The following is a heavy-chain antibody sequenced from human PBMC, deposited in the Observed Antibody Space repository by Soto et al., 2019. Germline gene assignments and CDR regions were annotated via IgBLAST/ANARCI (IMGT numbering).Heavy chain of an antibody. D-gene: IGHD6-19*01. J-gene: IGHJ6*02. CDR1: GESVSSNSAA. V-gene: IGHV6-1*01. CDR2: TYYRSKWYN. CDR3: AREVTSGWPGYYYYGMGV. Sequence: SQTLSLTVAISGESVSSNSAAWNWIRQSPSRGLEWLGRTYYRSKWYNDYAVSVKSRITINPDTSKNQFSLQLNSVTPEDTAVYYCAREVTSGWPGYYYYGMGVWGQGTTVTVSS.